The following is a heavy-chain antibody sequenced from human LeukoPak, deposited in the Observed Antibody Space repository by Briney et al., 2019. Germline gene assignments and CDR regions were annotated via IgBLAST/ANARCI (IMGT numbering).Heavy chain of an antibody. Sequence: SETLSLTCTVSGGSISNYYWSWIRQPPGKGLEWIGYIYYSGSTNYNPSLKSRVTISVDTSRNQLSLKVRSVTAADTAVYYCARLGGSADFWGQGILVTVSS. CDR2: IYYSGST. J-gene: IGHJ4*02. CDR1: GGSISNYY. D-gene: IGHD4-23*01. V-gene: IGHV4-59*01. CDR3: ARLGGSADF.